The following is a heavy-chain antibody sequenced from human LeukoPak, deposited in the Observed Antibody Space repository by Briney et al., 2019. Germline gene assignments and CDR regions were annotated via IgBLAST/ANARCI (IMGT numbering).Heavy chain of an antibody. V-gene: IGHV3-23*01. D-gene: IGHD4-23*01. CDR2: VSGSGDFI. CDR1: GFTFTNPA. CDR3: AKTRGGNPRYYFDY. J-gene: IGHJ4*01. Sequence: PGGSLRLSCAASGFTFTNPAMGWVRQAPGKGLEWVSVVSGSGDFIYYGDSVKGRFTISRDNSKNTVYLQMRSLRAEDTALYYCAKTRGGNPRYYFDYWGHGTLVTVSS.